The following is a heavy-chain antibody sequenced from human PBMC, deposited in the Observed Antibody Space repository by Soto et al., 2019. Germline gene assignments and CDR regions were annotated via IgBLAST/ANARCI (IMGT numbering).Heavy chain of an antibody. V-gene: IGHV3-23*01. Sequence: EVQLLESGGGLVQPGGSLRLSCAASGFTFSSYAMSWVRQAPGKGLEWVSAISGSGGTTYYADSVKGRFTIARDNLKNTLYLQMNSLRGEDTAVYYCAKINDYIWGSYRYSPGELGYWGQVTLVAVSS. CDR3: AKINDYIWGSYRYSPGELGY. CDR1: GFTFSSYA. CDR2: ISGSGGTT. D-gene: IGHD3-16*02. J-gene: IGHJ1*01.